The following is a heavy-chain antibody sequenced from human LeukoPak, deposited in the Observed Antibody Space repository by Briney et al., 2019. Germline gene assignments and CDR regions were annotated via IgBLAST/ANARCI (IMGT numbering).Heavy chain of an antibody. Sequence: GGSLRLSCAGSGFTFSSYAMSWVRQAPGKGLEWVSAISGSGGSTYYADSVKGRFTISRDNSKNTLYLQMNSLRAEDTAVYYCAKARSIMVVTFFDYWGQGTLVTVSS. CDR2: ISGSGGST. V-gene: IGHV3-23*01. CDR1: GFTFSSYA. CDR3: AKARSIMVVTFFDY. J-gene: IGHJ4*02. D-gene: IGHD2-21*01.